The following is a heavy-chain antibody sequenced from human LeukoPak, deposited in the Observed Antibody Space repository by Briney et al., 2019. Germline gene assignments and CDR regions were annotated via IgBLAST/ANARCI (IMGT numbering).Heavy chain of an antibody. Sequence: PGGSLRLSCAASGFSFSAYTMNWVRQVPGKGLEWVSSISSSISYIYYRDSVEGRFIISRDNAKNSLYLQMNSLRPEDTALYYCATHSSDWQTVDLWGQGTQVTVSS. CDR3: ATHSSDWQTVDL. CDR2: ISSSISYI. J-gene: IGHJ5*02. D-gene: IGHD6-19*01. V-gene: IGHV3-21*01. CDR1: GFSFSAYT.